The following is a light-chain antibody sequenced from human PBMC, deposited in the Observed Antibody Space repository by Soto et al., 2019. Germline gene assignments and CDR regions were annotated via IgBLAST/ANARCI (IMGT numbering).Light chain of an antibody. V-gene: IGKV3-15*01. Sequence: EIVMTQSPATLSVSPGERATLSCRASQTISSNLAWYQQKPGQAPRLLIHGASTRATGVPARFSGSGSGTEFTLTISSLQSGDLAVYYCQQYHNWPPQYTFGQGTKLQIK. CDR1: QTISSN. CDR3: QQYHNWPPQYT. CDR2: GAS. J-gene: IGKJ2*01.